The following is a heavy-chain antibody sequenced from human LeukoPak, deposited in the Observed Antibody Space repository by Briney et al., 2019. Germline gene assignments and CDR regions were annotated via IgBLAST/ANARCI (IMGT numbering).Heavy chain of an antibody. V-gene: IGHV3-7*03. CDR3: ARTGGYDLGVFGY. CDR1: GFTFSNYW. D-gene: IGHD5-12*01. J-gene: IGHJ4*02. Sequence: PGGSLRLSCAASGFTFSNYWLTWVRQAPGQGLEWVANIKQDGSEKHYVDSVKGRFTISRDNAKNSLYLQMNSLRAEDTAVYYCARTGGYDLGVFGYWGQGTLVTVSS. CDR2: IKQDGSEK.